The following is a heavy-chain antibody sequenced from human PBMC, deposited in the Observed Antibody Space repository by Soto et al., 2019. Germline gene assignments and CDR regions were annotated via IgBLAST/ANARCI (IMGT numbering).Heavy chain of an antibody. J-gene: IGHJ5*02. CDR1: GFSLSTSGVG. CDR3: AHKRGYYDFWSGYAP. CDR2: IYWDDDT. D-gene: IGHD3-3*01. V-gene: IGHV2-5*02. Sequence: QITLKESGPTLVKPTQTLTLTCTFSGFSLSTSGVGVGRIRQPPGKALEWLALIYWDDDTRYSPSLKSRITITKDTSKNQVVLTMTNMDPVDTATYYCAHKRGYYDFWSGYAPWGQGTLVTVSS.